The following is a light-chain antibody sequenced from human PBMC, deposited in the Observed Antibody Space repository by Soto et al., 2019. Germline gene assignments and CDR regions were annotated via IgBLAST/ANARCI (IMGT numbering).Light chain of an antibody. CDR3: QQYGSSHLT. V-gene: IGKV3-20*01. CDR2: GAS. J-gene: IGKJ4*01. CDR1: QSVAGSF. Sequence: EIMLTQSPGTLSLSPGDRATLSCRASQSVAGSFLAWYQQKPDQAPRLLIFGASNRATGIPARFSGSGSGTDFSLIINGLEPEDFAVYFCQQYGSSHLTFGGGTKVDIK.